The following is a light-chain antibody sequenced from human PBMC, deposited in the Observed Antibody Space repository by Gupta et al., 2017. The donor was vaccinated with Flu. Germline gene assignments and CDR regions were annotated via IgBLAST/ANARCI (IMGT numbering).Light chain of an antibody. CDR3: CSYAGVFTLL. Sequence: QSALTQPRSVSGSPGQSVTISCTGTRSDVGSYEYVSWYQQHPGKVPKVMIYDVNKRPSGVPDRFSGSKSGNTASLTISGLQAEDEADYYCCSYAGVFTLLFGGGTKVTVL. J-gene: IGLJ3*02. V-gene: IGLV2-11*01. CDR2: DVN. CDR1: RSDVGSYEY.